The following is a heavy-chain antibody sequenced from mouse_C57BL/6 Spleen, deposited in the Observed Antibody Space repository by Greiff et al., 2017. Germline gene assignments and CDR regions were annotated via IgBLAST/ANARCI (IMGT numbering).Heavy chain of an antibody. CDR1: GFTFTDYY. J-gene: IGHJ1*03. V-gene: IGHV7-3*01. CDR2: IRNKANGYTT. CDR3: ARLYGNCVWYFDV. D-gene: IGHD2-1*01. Sequence: EVKLVESGGGLVQPGGSLSLSCAASGFTFTDYYMSWVRQPPGKALEWLGFIRNKANGYTTEYSASVKGLFTISRDNSQSILYLQMNALRAEDSATYYCARLYGNCVWYFDVWGTGTTVTVSS.